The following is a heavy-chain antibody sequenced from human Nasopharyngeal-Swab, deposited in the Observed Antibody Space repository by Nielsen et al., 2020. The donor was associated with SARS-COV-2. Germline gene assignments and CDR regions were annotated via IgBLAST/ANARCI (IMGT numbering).Heavy chain of an antibody. D-gene: IGHD3-3*01. Sequence: GESLKISCAASGLTFTNSWMSWVRQAPGTGLEWVANIKQDGSDKYYVDSVKGRFTISRDNAKNSLELQMNSLRVEDTAVYYCARLKYDFWNGPPEDYWGQGTLVTVSS. CDR2: IKQDGSDK. V-gene: IGHV3-7*01. J-gene: IGHJ4*02. CDR1: GLTFTNSW. CDR3: ARLKYDFWNGPPEDY.